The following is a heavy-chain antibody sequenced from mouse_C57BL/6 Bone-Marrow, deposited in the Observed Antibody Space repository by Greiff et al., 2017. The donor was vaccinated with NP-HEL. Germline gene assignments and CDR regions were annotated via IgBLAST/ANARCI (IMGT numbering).Heavy chain of an antibody. CDR1: GYTFTSYG. Sequence: QVQLQQSGAELARPGASVKLSCKASGYTFTSYGISWVKQRTGQGLEWIGEIYPRSGHTYYNEKFKGKATLTADKSSSTAYMELRSLTSEDSAVYFCARQPGGYLAWFAYWGQGTLVTVSA. J-gene: IGHJ3*01. CDR3: ARQPGGYLAWFAY. D-gene: IGHD2-2*01. CDR2: IYPRSGHT. V-gene: IGHV1-81*01.